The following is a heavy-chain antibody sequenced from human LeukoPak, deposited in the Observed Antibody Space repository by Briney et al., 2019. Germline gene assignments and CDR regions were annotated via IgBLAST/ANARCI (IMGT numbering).Heavy chain of an antibody. Sequence: GGSLRLSCAASGFTFSSYWMSWVRQAPGMGLAWVASIKQDGTEKYYVDSLKGRFTISRDNAKNSLYLQMHSLRVDDTAVYYCARALYDYGDYVSGYWGQGTLVTVSS. CDR2: IKQDGTEK. CDR1: GFTFSSYW. J-gene: IGHJ4*02. V-gene: IGHV3-7*01. D-gene: IGHD4-17*01. CDR3: ARALYDYGDYVSGY.